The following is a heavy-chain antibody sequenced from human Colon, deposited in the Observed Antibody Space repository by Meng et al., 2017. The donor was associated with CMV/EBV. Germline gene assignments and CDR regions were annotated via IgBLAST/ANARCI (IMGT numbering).Heavy chain of an antibody. D-gene: IGHD6-6*01. CDR1: GDSISGGGYY. CDR3: MRRGAYCNSSGSDPSFNMDV. Sequence: LRLSCTVAGDSISGGGYYWSWVRQFPGKGLEWIGYIYDSGSVITYYNPSLKSRLTISLDTSKNQFSLKLTSVTVADTAIFYFMRRGAYCNSSGSDPSFNMDVWGQGTTVTVSS. V-gene: IGHV4-31*03. CDR2: IYDSGSVIT. J-gene: IGHJ6*02.